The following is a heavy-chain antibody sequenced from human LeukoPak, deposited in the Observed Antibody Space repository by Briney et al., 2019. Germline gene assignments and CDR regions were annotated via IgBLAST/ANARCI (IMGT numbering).Heavy chain of an antibody. Sequence: SETLSLTCAVYGGSFSGYYWSWIRQPPGKGLEWIGEINHSGSTNYNPSLKSRVTISVDTSKNQFSLKLSSVTAADTAVYYCASARWDYWGQGTLVTVSS. J-gene: IGHJ4*02. CDR3: ASARWDY. CDR1: GGSFSGYY. CDR2: INHSGST. D-gene: IGHD5-24*01. V-gene: IGHV4-34*01.